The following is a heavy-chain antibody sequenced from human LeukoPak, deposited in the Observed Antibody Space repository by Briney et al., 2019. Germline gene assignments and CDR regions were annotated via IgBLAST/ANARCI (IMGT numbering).Heavy chain of an antibody. CDR2: INWNGGST. J-gene: IGHJ4*02. V-gene: IGHV3-20*04. CDR1: GFTFDDYG. D-gene: IGHD3-16*02. CDR3: ARMGHVWGSYRYTEYYFDY. Sequence: GGSLRLSCAASGFTFDDYGMSWVRQAPGKGLKWVSGINWNGGSTGYADSVKGRFTISRDNAKNSLYLQMNSLRAEDTALYYCARMGHVWGSYRYTEYYFDYWGQGTLVTVSS.